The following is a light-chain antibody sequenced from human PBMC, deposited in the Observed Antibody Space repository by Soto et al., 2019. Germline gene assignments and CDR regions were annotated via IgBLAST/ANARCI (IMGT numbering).Light chain of an antibody. CDR2: KAS. Sequence: DIQMTQSPSTLSASVGDRVTITCRASQSISSWLAWYQQKPGKAPNLLIYKASTLESGVPSRFVGSGSGTEFTLTISSLQPDDVATYYCQQYNSYPFAFGQGTKLEIK. CDR1: QSISSW. CDR3: QQYNSYPFA. V-gene: IGKV1-5*03. J-gene: IGKJ2*01.